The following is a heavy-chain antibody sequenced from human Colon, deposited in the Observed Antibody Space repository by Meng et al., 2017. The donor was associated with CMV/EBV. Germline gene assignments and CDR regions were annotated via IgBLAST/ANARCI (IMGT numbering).Heavy chain of an antibody. CDR2: INPNSGGT. D-gene: IGHD2-2*01. Sequence: ASVKVSCKTSGYPFDSFGISWVRRAPGQGLEWMGWINPNSGGTKYEQKFQGRVTMTRDTSISAAYMELSRLSSDDTAVYYCARGYCTTTSCYAVFDYWGQGTLVTVSS. J-gene: IGHJ4*02. CDR3: ARGYCTTTSCYAVFDY. V-gene: IGHV1-2*02. CDR1: GYPFDSFG.